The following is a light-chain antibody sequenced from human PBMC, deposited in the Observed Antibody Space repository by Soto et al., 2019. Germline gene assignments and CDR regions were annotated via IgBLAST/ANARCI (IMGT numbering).Light chain of an antibody. CDR3: QQYNTWPPT. CDR2: SAS. V-gene: IGKV3-15*01. J-gene: IGKJ3*01. CDR1: QSVGRD. Sequence: EIVMTQSPATLSVSPGEGATLSCRASQSVGRDLAWYQQKPGQAPRLLIYSASTRATGIPARFTGSGSGTEFTLAINSLQSEGFAVYWCQQYNTWPPTFGPGTKVDIK.